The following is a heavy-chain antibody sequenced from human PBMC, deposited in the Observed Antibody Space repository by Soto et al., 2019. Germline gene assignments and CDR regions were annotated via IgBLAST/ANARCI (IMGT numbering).Heavy chain of an antibody. Sequence: QVQLVQSGAEVKKPGSSVKVSCKASGGTFSSYTISWVRQAPGQGLEWMGRINPILGIANYAQKFQGRVTITADKSTSTAYMELSSLRSEDTAVYYCARYHGDYVRNFQHWGQGTLVTVSS. D-gene: IGHD4-17*01. CDR3: ARYHGDYVRNFQH. CDR2: INPILGIA. V-gene: IGHV1-69*02. J-gene: IGHJ1*01. CDR1: GGTFSSYT.